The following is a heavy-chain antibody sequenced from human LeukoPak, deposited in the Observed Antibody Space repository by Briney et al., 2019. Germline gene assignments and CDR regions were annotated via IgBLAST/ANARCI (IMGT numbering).Heavy chain of an antibody. CDR3: AKDVEQQLVRGALHY. CDR1: GFTSSSYW. CDR2: IKQDGSEK. D-gene: IGHD6-13*01. Sequence: GGSLRLSCAASGFTSSSYWMSWVRQAPGKGLEWVANIKQDGSEKYYVDSVKGRFTISRDNAKNSLYLQMNSLRAEDTAVYSCAKDVEQQLVRGALHYWGQGTLVTVSS. J-gene: IGHJ4*02. V-gene: IGHV3-7*03.